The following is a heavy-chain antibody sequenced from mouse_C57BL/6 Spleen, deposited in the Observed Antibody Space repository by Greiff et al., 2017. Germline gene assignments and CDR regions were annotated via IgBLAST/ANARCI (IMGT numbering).Heavy chain of an antibody. Sequence: VQLQQSGAELVKPGASVKLTCTASGFNIKDYYMHWVKQRTEQGLEWIGRIDTEDGVTKYAPKFQGKATITADTSSNTAYLQLSSLTSEDTAVYYCAGYDYDENWFAYWGQGALVTVSA. CDR3: AGYDYDENWFAY. V-gene: IGHV14-2*01. D-gene: IGHD2-4*01. J-gene: IGHJ3*01. CDR2: IDTEDGVT. CDR1: GFNIKDYY.